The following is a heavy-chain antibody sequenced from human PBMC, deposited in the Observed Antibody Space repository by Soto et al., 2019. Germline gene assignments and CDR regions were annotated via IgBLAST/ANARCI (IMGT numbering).Heavy chain of an antibody. D-gene: IGHD6-19*01. CDR1: GGSISSYY. CDR2: IYDSGST. V-gene: IGHV4-59*01. CDR3: ARDKNRAVAGHIFDY. Sequence: QVQLQESGPGLVRPSETLSLTCIVSGGSISSYYWTWIRQPPGKGLEYIGNIYDSGSTNYNPSLKSRVTISVDTSKNQFSLKLSSMTAADTAVYYCARDKNRAVAGHIFDYWGQGTLVTVSS. J-gene: IGHJ4*02.